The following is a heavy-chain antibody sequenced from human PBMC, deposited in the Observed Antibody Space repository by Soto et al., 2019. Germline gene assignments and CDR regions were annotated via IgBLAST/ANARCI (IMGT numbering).Heavy chain of an antibody. CDR2: ISYDGSNK. V-gene: IGHV3-30-3*01. CDR1: GFTFSSYA. Sequence: PGGSLRLSCAASGFTFSSYAMHWVRQAPGKGLEWVAVISYDGSNKYYADSVKGRFTISRDNSKNTLYLQMNSLRAEDTAVYYCERTKSSSAVLDTLGYWGQGPLVTVYS. J-gene: IGHJ4*02. D-gene: IGHD2-15*01. CDR3: ERTKSSSAVLDTLGY.